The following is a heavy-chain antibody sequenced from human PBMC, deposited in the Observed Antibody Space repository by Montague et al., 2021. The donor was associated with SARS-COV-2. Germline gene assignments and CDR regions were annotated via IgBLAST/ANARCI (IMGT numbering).Heavy chain of an antibody. D-gene: IGHD6-13*01. Sequence: SQTLSLTCTVSGGSISSSSYFWGWIRQPPGKGLEWNGSIYYNGSNYYNPSLKSRVTISVDTSKNQLSLKLSSVTAVDTAVYYCARAFIAAAGTTSFDYWGQGALVTVSS. CDR3: ARAFIAAAGTTSFDY. J-gene: IGHJ4*02. CDR1: GGSISSSSYF. CDR2: IYYNGSN. V-gene: IGHV4-39*01.